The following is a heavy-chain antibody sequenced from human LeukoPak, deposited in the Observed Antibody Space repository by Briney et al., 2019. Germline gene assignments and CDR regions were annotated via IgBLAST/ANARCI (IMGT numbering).Heavy chain of an antibody. CDR2: INHSGST. CDR3: ARGEVDSGSYRVLYAFDI. D-gene: IGHD1-26*01. V-gene: IGHV4-34*01. J-gene: IGHJ3*02. CDR1: GGSFSGYY. Sequence: SETLSLTCAVYGGSFSGYYWSWIRQPPGKGLEWIGEINHSGSTNYNPSLKSRVTISVDTSKNQFSLKLSSVTAADTAVYYCARGEVDSGSYRVLYAFDIWGQGTMVTVSS.